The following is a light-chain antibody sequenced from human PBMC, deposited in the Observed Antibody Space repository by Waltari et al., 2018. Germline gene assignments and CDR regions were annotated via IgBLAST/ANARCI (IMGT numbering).Light chain of an antibody. CDR1: QGISTY. Sequence: AIRITQSPSSLSASTGDRVTITCRASQGISTYLAWHQQKPGKAPKLLIYAASTLQSGVPSRFSGSGSGTDFTLTISCLQSEDFATYYCQQYYSHPRTFGQGTKLEI. V-gene: IGKV1-8*01. CDR3: QQYYSHPRT. CDR2: AAS. J-gene: IGKJ1*01.